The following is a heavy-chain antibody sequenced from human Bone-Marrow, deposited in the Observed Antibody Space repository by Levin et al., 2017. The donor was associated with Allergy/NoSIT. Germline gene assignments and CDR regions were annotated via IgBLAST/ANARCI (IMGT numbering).Heavy chain of an antibody. CDR2: IFYGGAT. CDR1: GGSISSGSYY. J-gene: IGHJ1*01. CDR3: GTRDCSGGHCYPTGELFHN. V-gene: IGHV4-39*01. Sequence: PSETLSLTCIVSGGSISSGSYYLGWIRQSPGKGLEWVGTIFYGGATYHNPSLESRVTISVDTSKNQFSLKLTSVTAADTALYYCGTRDCSGGHCYPTGELFHNWCQGTLVIVSS. D-gene: IGHD2-15*01.